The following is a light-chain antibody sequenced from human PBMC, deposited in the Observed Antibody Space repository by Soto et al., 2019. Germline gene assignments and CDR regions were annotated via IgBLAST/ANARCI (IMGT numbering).Light chain of an antibody. CDR2: EVT. V-gene: IGLV2-8*01. CDR3: SSDAGSNIFYV. CDR1: SSDVGGYNY. Sequence: QSALTQPPSASGSPGQSVTISCTGTSSDVGGYNYVSWYQQHPGKAPKLMIYEVTKRPSGVPDRFSGSKSGNTASLTVSGLQAEDEADYYCSSDAGSNIFYVFGTGTKVTVL. J-gene: IGLJ1*01.